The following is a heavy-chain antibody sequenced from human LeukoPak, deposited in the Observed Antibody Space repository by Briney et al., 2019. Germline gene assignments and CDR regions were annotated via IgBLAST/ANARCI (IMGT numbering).Heavy chain of an antibody. V-gene: IGHV4-4*09. CDR3: ARQAPRPNMNYYYYYMDV. Sequence: SETLSLTCTVSGGSISSYYWSWIRQPPGKGLEWIGYIYTSGSTNYNPSLKSRVTISVDTSKNQFSLKLSSVTAADTAVYYCARQAPRPNMNYYYYYMDVWGKGTTVTVSS. J-gene: IGHJ6*03. CDR1: GGSISSYY. CDR2: IYTSGST. D-gene: IGHD2-8*01.